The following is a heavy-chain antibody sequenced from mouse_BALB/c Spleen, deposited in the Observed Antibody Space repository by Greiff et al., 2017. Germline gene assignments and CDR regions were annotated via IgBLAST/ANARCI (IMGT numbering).Heavy chain of an antibody. J-gene: IGHJ3*01. V-gene: IGHV3-2*02. D-gene: IGHD2-4*01. CDR2: ISYSGST. CDR1: GYSITSDYA. Sequence: EVQLVESGPGLVKPSQSLSLTCTVTGYSITSDYAWNWIRQFPGNKLEWMGYISYSGSTSYNPSLKSRISITRDTSKNQFFLQLNSVTTEDTATYYCASYDYDGGASEFAYWGQGTLVTVSA. CDR3: ASYDYDGGASEFAY.